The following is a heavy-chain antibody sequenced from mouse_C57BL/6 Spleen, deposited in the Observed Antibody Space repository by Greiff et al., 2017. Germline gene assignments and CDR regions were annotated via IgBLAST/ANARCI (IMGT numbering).Heavy chain of an antibody. CDR2: INPSNGGT. CDR1: GYTFTSYW. V-gene: IGHV1-53*01. D-gene: IGHD5-1-1*01. CDR3: ASSPYTTGVAFDY. J-gene: IGHJ2*01. Sequence: VQLQQPGTELVKPGASVKLSCKASGYTFTSYWMHWVKQRPGQGLEWIGNINPSNGGTNYNEKFKSKATLTVDKSSSTAYMQLSSLTSEDSAVYYCASSPYTTGVAFDYWGQGTTLTVSS.